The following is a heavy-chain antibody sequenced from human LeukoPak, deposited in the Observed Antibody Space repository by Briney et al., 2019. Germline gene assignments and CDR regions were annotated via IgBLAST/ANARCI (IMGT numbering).Heavy chain of an antibody. Sequence: PGGSLRLSCAASGFIFDYYSMHWVRQAPGKGLEWVSLISWDGGSTSYADSVNGRFTISRDNSKNSLYLQKNSLRTEDTALYYCANDMGTAMATRAFDYWGQGTLVTVSS. V-gene: IGHV3-43*01. D-gene: IGHD5-18*01. J-gene: IGHJ4*02. CDR1: GFIFDYYS. CDR3: ANDMGTAMATRAFDY. CDR2: ISWDGGST.